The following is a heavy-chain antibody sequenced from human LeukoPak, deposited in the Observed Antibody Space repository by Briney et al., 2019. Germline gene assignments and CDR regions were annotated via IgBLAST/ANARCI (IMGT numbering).Heavy chain of an antibody. V-gene: IGHV3-66*04. CDR3: ASQSTPVLPFDI. CDR2: IYSGGTT. CDR1: GFTVSSNY. Sequence: PGRSLRLSCAVSGFTVSSNYISWVRQAPGKGLEWVSVIYSGGTTYYADSVKGRFTISRDNSKNTLYLQMNSLRAEDTAVYYCASQSTPVLPFDIWGQGTMVTVSS. J-gene: IGHJ3*02.